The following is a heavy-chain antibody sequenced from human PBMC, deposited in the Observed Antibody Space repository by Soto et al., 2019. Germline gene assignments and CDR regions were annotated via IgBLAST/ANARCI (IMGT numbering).Heavy chain of an antibody. CDR1: GGSISSSGYY. D-gene: IGHD3-10*01. CDR3: ASMGYHYGSGSYPLDY. CDR2: LFYSVNT. V-gene: IGHV4-39*01. J-gene: IGHJ4*02. Sequence: SETLSLTCTVSGGSISSSGYYWGWIRQPPGKGLEWIGTLFYSVNTYYNPSLKSRVTILADTSNNQFSLKLTSVTAADTAVYYCASMGYHYGSGSYPLDYWGQGTLVTVSS.